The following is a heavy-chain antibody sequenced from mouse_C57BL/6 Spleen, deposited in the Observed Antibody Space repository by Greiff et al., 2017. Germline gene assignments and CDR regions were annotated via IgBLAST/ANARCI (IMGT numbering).Heavy chain of an antibody. CDR1: GFSLTSYA. V-gene: IGHV2-9-1*01. D-gene: IGHD2-4*01. Sequence: QVQLKQSGPGLVAPSQSLSITCPVSGFSLTSYAISWVRQPPGKGLEWLGVIWTGGGTNYNSALKSRLSISKDNSKSQVFLKMNSLQTDDTARYYCARKTEGSIYYDYDGAMDYWGQGTSVNVSS. CDR3: ARKTEGSIYYDYDGAMDY. CDR2: IWTGGGT. J-gene: IGHJ4*01.